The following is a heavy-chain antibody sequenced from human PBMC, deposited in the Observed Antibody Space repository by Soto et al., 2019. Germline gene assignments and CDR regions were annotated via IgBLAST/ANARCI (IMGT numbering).Heavy chain of an antibody. V-gene: IGHV1-18*01. D-gene: IGHD3-10*02. CDR2: ISAYNGHT. CDR3: ARDGPPLFD. CDR1: GYTFSSYA. Sequence: QVQLVQSGAEVKKPGASVKVSCKASGYTFSSYAISWVRQAPGQGLEWMGWISAYNGHTNYAQKLQGRVTMTTDTSKSTAYMELRSVRSDDTAVYFGARDGPPLFDWGQGTLVTVSS. J-gene: IGHJ4*02.